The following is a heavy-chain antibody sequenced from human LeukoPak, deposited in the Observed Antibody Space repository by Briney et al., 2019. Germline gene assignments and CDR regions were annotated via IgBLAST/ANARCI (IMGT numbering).Heavy chain of an antibody. CDR3: ARAQYYYDSSGYYFDY. V-gene: IGHV3-30-3*01. D-gene: IGHD3-22*01. CDR2: ISYDGSNK. CDR1: GFTFSSYA. Sequence: GGSLRLSCAASGFTFSSYAMHWVCQAPGKGLEWVAVISYDGSNKYYADSVKGRFTISRDNSKNTLYLQMNSLRAEDTAVYYCARAQYYYDSSGYYFDYWGQGTLVTVSS. J-gene: IGHJ4*02.